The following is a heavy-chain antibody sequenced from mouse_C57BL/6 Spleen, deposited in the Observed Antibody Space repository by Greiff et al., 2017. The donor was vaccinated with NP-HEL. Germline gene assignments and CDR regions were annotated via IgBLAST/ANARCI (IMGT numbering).Heavy chain of an antibody. V-gene: IGHV5-15*01. CDR2: ISNLAYSI. CDR3: ARPGYGSSTAWFAY. D-gene: IGHD1-1*01. Sequence: EVQLVESGGGLVQPGGSLKLSCAASGFTFSDYGMAWVRQAPRKGPEWVAFISNLAYSIYYADTVTGRFTISRENAKNTLYLEMSSLRSEDTAMYYCARPGYGSSTAWFAYWGQGTLVTVSA. J-gene: IGHJ3*01. CDR1: GFTFSDYG.